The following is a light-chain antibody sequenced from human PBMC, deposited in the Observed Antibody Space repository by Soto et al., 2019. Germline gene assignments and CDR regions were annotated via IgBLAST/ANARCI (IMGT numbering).Light chain of an antibody. CDR1: QSVSSSY. V-gene: IGKV3-20*01. CDR3: QQYDTYLT. CDR2: GAS. J-gene: IGKJ3*01. Sequence: EIVLTQSPGTLSLSPGERVTLSCRASQSVSSSYLAWYQQKPGQAPRLLIYGASSRATGIPDRFRGSGSGTDFTLTISRLEPEDFAVYYCQQYDTYLTFGPGTKVDIK.